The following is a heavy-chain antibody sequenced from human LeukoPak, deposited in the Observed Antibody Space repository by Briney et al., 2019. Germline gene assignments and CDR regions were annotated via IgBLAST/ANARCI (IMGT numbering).Heavy chain of an antibody. CDR3: ACTGRGYYDSIDY. Sequence: GGSLRLSCAASGFIVSDSYMSWVRQAPGKGLEWASLINTGGDPYYADSVKDRFTISRDSSKNTLDLQMSSLRAEDTAVYYCACTGRGYYDSIDYWGQGTLVTVSS. D-gene: IGHD3-22*01. CDR2: INTGGDP. V-gene: IGHV3-66*01. J-gene: IGHJ4*02. CDR1: GFIVSDSY.